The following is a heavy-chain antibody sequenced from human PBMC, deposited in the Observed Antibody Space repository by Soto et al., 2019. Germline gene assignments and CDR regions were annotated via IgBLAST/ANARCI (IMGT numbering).Heavy chain of an antibody. CDR2: ISSRSTFI. V-gene: IGHV3-21*06. Sequence: WGALRLFCIALGLTLTNEKMDWVRHAAGKGMECVSSISSRSTFINYADSVKGRFTISRDNDKGLVYLKMNSLRAADMALSYCGRDPPASMIYLVGVDGKRGQVT. CDR3: GRDPPASMIYLVGVDGK. D-gene: IGHD3-22*01. J-gene: IGHJ4*02. CDR1: GLTLTNEK.